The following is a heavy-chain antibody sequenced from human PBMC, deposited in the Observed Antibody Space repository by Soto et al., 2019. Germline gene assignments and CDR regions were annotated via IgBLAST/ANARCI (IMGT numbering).Heavy chain of an antibody. J-gene: IGHJ4*02. CDR1: GFTFSSYA. D-gene: IGHD3-22*01. V-gene: IGHV3-23*01. CDR3: AKALTYGSSGYYYHY. CDR2: ISGSGGST. Sequence: GGSLRLACAASGFTFSSYAMSWVRQAPGKGLEWVSAISGSGGSTYYADSVKGRFTISRDNSKNTLYLQMNSLRAEDTAVYYCAKALTYGSSGYYYHYLGQGNLVNVFS.